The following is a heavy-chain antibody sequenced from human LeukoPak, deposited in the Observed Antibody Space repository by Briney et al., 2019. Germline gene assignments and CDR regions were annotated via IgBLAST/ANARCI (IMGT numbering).Heavy chain of an antibody. CDR2: ISAYNGNT. Sequence: ASVKVSCKASGYTFTSYGISWVRQAPGQGLEWMGWISAYNGNTNYAQKLQGRVTMTTDTSTSTAYMELRSLRSDDTAVYYCARDGYLTTANNWFDPWGQGTLVTVSS. CDR3: ARDGYLTTANNWFDP. V-gene: IGHV1-18*01. CDR1: GYTFTSYG. D-gene: IGHD4-11*01. J-gene: IGHJ5*02.